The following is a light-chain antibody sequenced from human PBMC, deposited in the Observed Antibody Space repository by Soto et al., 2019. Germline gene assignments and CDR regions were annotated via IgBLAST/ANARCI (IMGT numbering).Light chain of an antibody. Sequence: DIQMTQSPSSLSASVGDRVTITCRASQSIRNYLNWYQQKPGKAPKFLIYVASTWQIGVPSRFSGSGSGTDFTLTISSLQPEDFATYYCQQSYSSPYTFGPGTKLEIK. CDR1: QSIRNY. J-gene: IGKJ2*01. CDR3: QQSYSSPYT. V-gene: IGKV1-39*01. CDR2: VAS.